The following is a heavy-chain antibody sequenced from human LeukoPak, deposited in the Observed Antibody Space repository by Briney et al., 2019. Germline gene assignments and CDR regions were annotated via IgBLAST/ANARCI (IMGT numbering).Heavy chain of an antibody. CDR3: AKDMGRITAGSAFDI. Sequence: GGSLRLSCAASGFTFDDYAMHWVRQAPGKGLEWVSGISWNSGSIGYADSVKGRFTISRDNAKNSLYLQMNSLRAEDTALYYCAKDMGRITAGSAFDIWGQGTVVTVSS. CDR2: ISWNSGSI. J-gene: IGHJ3*02. CDR1: GFTFDDYA. V-gene: IGHV3-9*01. D-gene: IGHD3-10*01.